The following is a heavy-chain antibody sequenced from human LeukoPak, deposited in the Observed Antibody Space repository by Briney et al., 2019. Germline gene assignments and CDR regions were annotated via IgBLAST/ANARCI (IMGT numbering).Heavy chain of an antibody. CDR1: GFTFSSYS. V-gene: IGHV3-21*01. CDR3: AREGRIVGATSPSAFDY. J-gene: IGHJ4*02. D-gene: IGHD1-26*01. Sequence: GGSLRLSCAASGFTFSSYSMNWVRQAPGKGLEWVSSISSSSSYIYYADSVKGRFTISRDNAKNSLYLQMNSLRAEDTAVYYCAREGRIVGATSPSAFDYWGQGTLVTVSS. CDR2: ISSSSSYI.